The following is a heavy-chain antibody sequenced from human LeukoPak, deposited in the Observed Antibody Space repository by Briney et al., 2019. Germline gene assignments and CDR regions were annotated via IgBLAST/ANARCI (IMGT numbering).Heavy chain of an antibody. CDR1: GYTFTGYY. J-gene: IGHJ6*04. CDR3: ARVSYSSSLPMDV. D-gene: IGHD6-13*01. CDR2: INPNSGGT. Sequence: ASVKVSCKASGYTFTGYYMHWVRQAPGQGLEWMGWINPNSGGTNYAQKFQGRVTMTRDTSISTAYMELSRLRSDDTAVYYCARVSYSSSLPMDVWGKGTTVTVSP. V-gene: IGHV1-2*02.